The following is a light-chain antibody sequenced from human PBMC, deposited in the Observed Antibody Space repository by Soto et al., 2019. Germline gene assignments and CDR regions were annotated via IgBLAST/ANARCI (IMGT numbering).Light chain of an antibody. J-gene: IGKJ4*01. CDR2: AAS. CDR1: QSISSY. CDR3: QQSYSTPPLT. V-gene: IGKV1-39*01. Sequence: DIQMTQSPSSLSASVGDRVTITCRASQSISSYLNWYQQKPGKAPKLLIYAASSLQSGVPSRFIGSGSATDFTLTISSLQPEDFATYCWQQSYSTPPLTFGGGTKVEIK.